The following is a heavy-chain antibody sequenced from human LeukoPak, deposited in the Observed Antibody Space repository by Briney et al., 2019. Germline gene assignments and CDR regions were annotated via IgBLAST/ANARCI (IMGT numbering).Heavy chain of an antibody. D-gene: IGHD6-13*01. V-gene: IGHV3-23*01. J-gene: IGHJ4*02. CDR1: GFTFSSYA. CDR2: ISGSGVNT. Sequence: GGSLRLSCAVSGFTFSSYAMNWVRQAPGKGLEWVSAISGSGVNTDHADSVKGRFTIPRDNSKNTLYLQMNSLRVEDTAVYYCAKSFGPVIAAAGTGSDWGQGTLVTVSS. CDR3: AKSFGPVIAAAGTGSD.